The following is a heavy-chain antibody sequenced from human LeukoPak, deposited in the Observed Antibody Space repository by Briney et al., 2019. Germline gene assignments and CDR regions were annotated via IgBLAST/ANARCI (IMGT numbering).Heavy chain of an antibody. CDR1: GYTFTSYG. V-gene: IGHV1-18*01. CDR2: ISDYNSNT. J-gene: IGHJ5*02. CDR3: ARGLGYCSGGSCYSPWFDP. Sequence: ASVKVSCKASGYTFTSYGISWVRQAPGQGLEWMGWISDYNSNTNYAQKLQGRVTMTTDTSTSTAYMELRSLRSDDTAVYYCARGLGYCSGGSCYSPWFDPWGQGTLVTVSS. D-gene: IGHD2-15*01.